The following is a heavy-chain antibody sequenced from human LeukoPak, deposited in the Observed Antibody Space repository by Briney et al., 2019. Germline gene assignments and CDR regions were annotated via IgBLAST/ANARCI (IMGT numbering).Heavy chain of an antibody. CDR2: IKEDGTEI. J-gene: IGHJ5*02. Sequence: PGGSLRLSCAAFGFTLSTHWMNWVRQAPGKGLEWVANIKEDGTEIYYVDSVEGRFTVSRDNADNSLHLQMNSLRLEDTALYYCARSGPPWGLDLWGQGTPVTVSS. CDR3: ARSGPPWGLDL. D-gene: IGHD2-21*01. V-gene: IGHV3-7*01. CDR1: GFTLSTHW.